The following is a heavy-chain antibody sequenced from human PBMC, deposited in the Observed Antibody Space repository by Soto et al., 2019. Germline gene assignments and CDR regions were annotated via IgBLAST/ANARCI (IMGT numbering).Heavy chain of an antibody. CDR3: ARARAYYYDSSGRNWFDP. D-gene: IGHD3-22*01. J-gene: IGHJ5*02. Sequence: PSETLSLTCAVSGGSISSGGYSWSWIRQPPGMGLVWIGYIYHSGSTYYNPSLKSRVTISVDRSKNQFSLKLSSVTAADTAVYYCARARAYYYDSSGRNWFDPWGQGTLVTVSS. V-gene: IGHV4-30-2*01. CDR1: GGSISSGGYS. CDR2: IYHSGST.